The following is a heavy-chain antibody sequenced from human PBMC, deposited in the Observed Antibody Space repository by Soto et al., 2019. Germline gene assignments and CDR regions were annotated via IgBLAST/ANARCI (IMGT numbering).Heavy chain of an antibody. D-gene: IGHD5-12*01. CDR1: GFTFSNYG. Sequence: GGSLRLSCSASGFTFSNYGMSWVRQAPGKGLEWVSAISGSATDTHYGDSVRGRFAISRDNSNDTLYLHMKSLRAEDTAVYYCAKDLRYDLSGHFDSWGQGILVTVSS. J-gene: IGHJ4*02. V-gene: IGHV3-23*01. CDR3: AKDLRYDLSGHFDS. CDR2: ISGSATDT.